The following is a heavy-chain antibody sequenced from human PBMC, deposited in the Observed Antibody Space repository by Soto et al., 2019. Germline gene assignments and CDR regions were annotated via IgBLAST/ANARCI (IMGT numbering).Heavy chain of an antibody. J-gene: IGHJ2*01. CDR1: GGTFSSYA. D-gene: IGHD6-19*01. V-gene: IGHV1-69*12. CDR3: ARIHQWLAGRWYFDL. Sequence: QVQLVQSGAAVKKPGSSVKVSCKASGGTFSSYAISWVRQAPGQALEWMGGIIPLYGTENYAQKFQGRVTSTADESTSTAYLELSSLTSEDTAVYYCARIHQWLAGRWYFDLWGRGTMVTVSS. CDR2: IIPLYGTE.